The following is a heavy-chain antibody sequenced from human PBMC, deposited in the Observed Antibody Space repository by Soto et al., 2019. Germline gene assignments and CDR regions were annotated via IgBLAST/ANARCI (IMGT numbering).Heavy chain of an antibody. J-gene: IGHJ4*02. Sequence: QVQLQESGPGLVKPSQTLSLTCTVSGGSISSGYYYWSWIRQPPGKGLEWIGYIYYSGSTYYNPSLTSRVPMSVDTSKNQFALKLSSVTAADTAGYYGVRVGGFGATTIDYWGQGTLVTVSS. CDR2: IYYSGST. CDR3: VRVGGFGATTIDY. CDR1: GGSISSGYYY. D-gene: IGHD3-10*01. V-gene: IGHV4-30-4*01.